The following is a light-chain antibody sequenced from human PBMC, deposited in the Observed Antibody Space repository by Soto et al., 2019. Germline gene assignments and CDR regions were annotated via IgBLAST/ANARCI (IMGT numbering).Light chain of an antibody. Sequence: QSALTQPRSVSGSPGQSVTISCTGTSSDVGGYNYVSWYQQHPGKAPKLMIYDVSKRPSGVPDRFSGSKSGNTASLTISGLHAEDEADYYCCSYAGSYLLFGTGTKLTVL. J-gene: IGLJ1*01. CDR3: CSYAGSYLL. V-gene: IGLV2-11*01. CDR2: DVS. CDR1: SSDVGGYNY.